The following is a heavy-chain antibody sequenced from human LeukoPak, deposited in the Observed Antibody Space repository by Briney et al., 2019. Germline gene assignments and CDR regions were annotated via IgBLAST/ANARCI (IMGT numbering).Heavy chain of an antibody. V-gene: IGHV3-49*04. CDR2: IRSKAYGGTT. J-gene: IGHJ4*02. D-gene: IGHD3-10*01. CDR1: GFTFGDYG. CDR3: TGSFGELTFFDY. Sequence: GGSLRLSCTTSGFTFGDYGMSWVRQAPGKGLEWVGFIRSKAYGGTTENAASVKGRFTISRGDSKSIAYLQMNSLKTEDTAVYYCTGSFGELTFFDYWGLGTLVTVSS.